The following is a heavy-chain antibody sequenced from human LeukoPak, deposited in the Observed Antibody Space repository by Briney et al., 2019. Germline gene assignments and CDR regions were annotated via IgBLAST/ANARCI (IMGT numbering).Heavy chain of an antibody. CDR1: GGSISSGNYY. CDR3: ARYRYDFWSGYFGPD. D-gene: IGHD3/OR15-3a*01. J-gene: IGHJ4*02. CDR2: IYTRDST. V-gene: IGHV4-61*02. Sequence: SETLSLTCTVSGGSISSGNYYYWNWIRQPAGKGLEWIGRIYTRDSTNYNPSLKSRVTISIDTSKSQFSLKLSSVTAADTAVYYCARYRYDFWSGYFGPDWGQGTLVTVSS.